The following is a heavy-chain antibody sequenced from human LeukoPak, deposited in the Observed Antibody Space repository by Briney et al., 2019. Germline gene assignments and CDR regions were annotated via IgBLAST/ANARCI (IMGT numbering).Heavy chain of an antibody. CDR2: VSYDGGAK. D-gene: IGHD6-19*01. CDR3: ARSLGSGWIHLVEY. Sequence: GGSLRLSCAACGFTFNTYALHWVRQAPGKGLEWVAVVSYDGGAKYYADSVKGRFTISRDNSKNTVDLQMYSLRAEDSAVYYCARSLGSGWIHLVEYWGQGTLVTVS. CDR1: GFTFNTYA. J-gene: IGHJ4*02. V-gene: IGHV3-30*03.